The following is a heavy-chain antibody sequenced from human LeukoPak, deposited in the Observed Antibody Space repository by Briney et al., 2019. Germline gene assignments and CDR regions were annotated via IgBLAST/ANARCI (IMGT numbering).Heavy chain of an antibody. CDR2: VSGSGCST. D-gene: IGHD3-3*01. CDR1: VFTYSIYA. CDR3: AKVFTMTIGCLSY. Sequence: GGSLRLSCAASVFTYSIYAMSGVRQARGKGREGVSAVSGSGCSTYYADSVKGRFTISRDNSKNTLYLQMNSLRAEDTAVYYCAKVFTMTIGCLSYWGQGTLVTVSS. J-gene: IGHJ4*02. V-gene: IGHV3-23*01.